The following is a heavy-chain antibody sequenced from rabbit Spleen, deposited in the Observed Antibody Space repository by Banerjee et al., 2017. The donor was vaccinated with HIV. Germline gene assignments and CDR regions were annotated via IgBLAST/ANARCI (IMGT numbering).Heavy chain of an antibody. V-gene: IGHV1S40*01. CDR2: INGGSGNI. Sequence: QQLVESGGGLVKPGASLTLTCTASGFSFSSSYDTWWVRQAPGKGLEWIAYINGGSGNIYYASWAKGRFTISKTSSTTVTLQMTSLTAADTATYFCASNMNLWGPGTLVTVS. J-gene: IGHJ4*01. CDR3: ASNMNL. CDR1: GFSFSSSYD.